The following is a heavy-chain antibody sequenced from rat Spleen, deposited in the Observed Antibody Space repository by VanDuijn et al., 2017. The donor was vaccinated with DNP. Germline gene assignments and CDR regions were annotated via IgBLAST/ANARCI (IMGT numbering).Heavy chain of an antibody. D-gene: IGHD1-4*01. CDR2: INTDGGNT. J-gene: IGHJ4*01. CDR1: GFTFSTYW. Sequence: EVQLVETGGGLVQPGRSLKLSCVASGFTFSTYWMFWVRQAPGKGLEWVASINTDGGNTYYPDSVKGRFTISRDNARSTLYLQMESLRSEDTATYFCTKDGRAMDAWGQGTSVTVSS. CDR3: TKDGRAMDA. V-gene: IGHV5-58*01.